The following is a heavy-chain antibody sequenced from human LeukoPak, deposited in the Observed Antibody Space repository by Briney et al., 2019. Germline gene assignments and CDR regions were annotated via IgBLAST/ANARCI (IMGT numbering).Heavy chain of an antibody. J-gene: IGHJ2*01. V-gene: IGHV4-34*01. Sequence: KPSETLSLTCAVYGGSFSGYYWSWIRQPPGKGLEWIGEINHSGSTNYNPSLKSRVTISVDTSKNQFSLELSSVTAADTAVYYCARVPKAPLRRATMVRGVISPPRYFDLWGRGTLVTVSS. D-gene: IGHD3-10*01. CDR2: INHSGST. CDR3: ARVPKAPLRRATMVRGVISPPRYFDL. CDR1: GGSFSGYY.